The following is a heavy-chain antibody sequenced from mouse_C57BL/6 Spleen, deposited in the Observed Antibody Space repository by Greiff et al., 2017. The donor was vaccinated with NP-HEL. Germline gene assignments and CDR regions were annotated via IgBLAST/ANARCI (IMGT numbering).Heavy chain of an antibody. D-gene: IGHD4-1*01. CDR3: ARGLTGTGKYYFDY. CDR2: INPNNGGT. J-gene: IGHJ2*01. Sequence: EVQLQQSGPELVKPGASVKIPCKASGYTFTDYNMDWVKQSHGKSLEWIGDINPNNGGTIYNQKFKGKATLTVDKSSSTAYMELRSLTSEDTAVYYCARGLTGTGKYYFDYWGQGTTLTVSS. V-gene: IGHV1-18*01. CDR1: GYTFTDYN.